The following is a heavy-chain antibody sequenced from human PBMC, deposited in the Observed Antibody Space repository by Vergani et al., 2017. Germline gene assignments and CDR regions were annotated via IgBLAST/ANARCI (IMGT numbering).Heavy chain of an antibody. CDR1: GFTFSSYA. Sequence: QVQLVESGGGVVQPGRSLRLSCAASGFTFSSYAMHWVRQAPGKGLEWVAVISYDGSNKYYADSVKGRFTISRDNSKNTLYLQMNSLRAEDTAVYYCARPYITMVRGATYYFDYWGQGTLVTVSS. J-gene: IGHJ4*02. CDR2: ISYDGSNK. D-gene: IGHD3-10*01. CDR3: ARPYITMVRGATYYFDY. V-gene: IGHV3-30*01.